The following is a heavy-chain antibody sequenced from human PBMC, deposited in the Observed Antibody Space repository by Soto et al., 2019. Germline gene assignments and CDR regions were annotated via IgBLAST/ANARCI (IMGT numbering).Heavy chain of an antibody. V-gene: IGHV1-69*13. J-gene: IGHJ4*02. Sequence: SVKVSCKASGGTFSSHAISWVRQAPGQGLEWMGGIIPIFGTANYAQKFQGRVTITADESTSTAYMELSSLRSEDTAVYYCARGDSHYDILTGYYWGQGTLVTVSS. D-gene: IGHD3-9*01. CDR3: ARGDSHYDILTGYY. CDR1: GGTFSSHA. CDR2: IIPIFGTA.